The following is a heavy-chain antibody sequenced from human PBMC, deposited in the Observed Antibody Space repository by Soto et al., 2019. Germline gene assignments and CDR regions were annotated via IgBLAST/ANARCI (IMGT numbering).Heavy chain of an antibody. Sequence: ASVKVSCKASGGTFSSYAISWVRQAPGQGLEWMGGIIPIFGTANYAQKFQGRVTITADESTSTAYMELSSLRSEDTAVYYCAKSQIGAAHYGDYWGQGTPVTVSS. CDR3: AKSQIGAAHYGDY. CDR1: GGTFSSYA. J-gene: IGHJ4*02. CDR2: IIPIFGTA. V-gene: IGHV1-69*13. D-gene: IGHD3-16*01.